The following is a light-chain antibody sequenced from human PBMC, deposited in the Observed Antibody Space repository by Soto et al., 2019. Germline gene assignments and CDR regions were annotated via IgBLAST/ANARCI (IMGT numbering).Light chain of an antibody. CDR1: SSNIGSNT. J-gene: IGLJ2*01. CDR2: SNN. Sequence: QAVVTQPPSASGTPGQSVTVSCSGSSSNIGSNTVTWYQQLPGTPPILLLYSNNLRSSGVPDRFSGSRSGTSASLAISGLQSEDEANYYCQSYDTSLSGVIFGAGTKLTVL. CDR3: QSYDTSLSGVI. V-gene: IGLV1-44*01.